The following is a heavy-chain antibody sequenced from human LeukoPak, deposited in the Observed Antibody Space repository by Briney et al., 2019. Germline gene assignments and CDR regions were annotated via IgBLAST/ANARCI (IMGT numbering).Heavy chain of an antibody. D-gene: IGHD1-1*01. J-gene: IGHJ4*02. CDR2: INPSGGST. CDR1: GYTFTSYY. Sequence: GASVKVSCKASGYTFTSYYMHWVRQAPGQGLEWMGIINPSGGSTSYAQKFQGRVTMTRDTSTSTVYMELSSLRSEDTAVYYCAREVGGNWNRESHYFDYWSQGTLVTVSS. V-gene: IGHV1-46*01. CDR3: AREVGGNWNRESHYFDY.